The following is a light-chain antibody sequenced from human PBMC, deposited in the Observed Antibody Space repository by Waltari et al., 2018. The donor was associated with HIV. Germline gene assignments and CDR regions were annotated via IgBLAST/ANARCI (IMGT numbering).Light chain of an antibody. Sequence: EIVLTQSTATLSLSPGERATLSCRASQGVSSYLAWYQQKPGQAPRLLIYDASNRATGIPARFSGSGPGTDFTLTISSLEPEEFAVYYCQQRSNWLTFGGGTKVEIK. CDR3: QQRSNWLT. V-gene: IGKV3D-11*01. J-gene: IGKJ4*01. CDR2: DAS. CDR1: QGVSSY.